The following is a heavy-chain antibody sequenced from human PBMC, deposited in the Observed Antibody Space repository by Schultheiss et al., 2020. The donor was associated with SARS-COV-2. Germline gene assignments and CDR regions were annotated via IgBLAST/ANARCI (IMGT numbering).Heavy chain of an antibody. V-gene: IGHV1-69*13. CDR1: GGTFSSYA. J-gene: IGHJ6*02. CDR3: AKEGYDSSGYYYDLGYYYYGMDV. Sequence: SVKVSCKASGGTFSSYAISWVRQAPGQGLEWMGGIIPIFGTANYAQKFQGRVTITADESTSTAYMELSSLRSEDTAVYYCAKEGYDSSGYYYDLGYYYYGMDVWGQGTTVTVSS. CDR2: IIPIFGTA. D-gene: IGHD3-22*01.